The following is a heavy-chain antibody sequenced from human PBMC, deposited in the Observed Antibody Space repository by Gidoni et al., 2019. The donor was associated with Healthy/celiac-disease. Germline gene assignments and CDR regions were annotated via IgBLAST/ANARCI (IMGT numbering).Heavy chain of an antibody. V-gene: IGHV4-61*02. CDR1: GGSISRGSYY. J-gene: IGHJ3*02. Sequence: QVQLQESGPGLVKPSQTLSLTCTVSGGSISRGSYYWSWIRQPAGKGLEWIGRIYTSGSTNYNPSLKSRVTMSVDTSKNQFSLKLSSVTAADTAVYYCAREGPVLLWFGESDAFDIWGQGTMVTVSS. D-gene: IGHD3-10*01. CDR3: AREGPVLLWFGESDAFDI. CDR2: IYTSGST.